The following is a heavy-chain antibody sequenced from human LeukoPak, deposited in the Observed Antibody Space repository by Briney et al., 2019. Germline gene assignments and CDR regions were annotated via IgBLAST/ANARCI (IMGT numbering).Heavy chain of an antibody. CDR1: GFSFSSYW. V-gene: IGHV3-74*03. CDR3: GRDQTQTGLTTLDL. D-gene: IGHD1-14*01. CDR2: ISSGGSDT. J-gene: IGHJ5*02. Sequence: GGSLRLSCVASGFSFSSYWMHWVRQDPGKGLVWVSRISSGGSDTKYADSVKGRFTISRDNAKNTLYLQMNSLRAEDTAVYYCGRDQTQTGLTTLDLWGQGTQVTVSS.